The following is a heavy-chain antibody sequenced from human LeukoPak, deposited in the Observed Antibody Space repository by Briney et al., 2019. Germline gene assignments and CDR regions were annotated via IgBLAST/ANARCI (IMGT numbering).Heavy chain of an antibody. V-gene: IGHV3-7*03. CDR1: GFTFSSYW. J-gene: IGHJ4*01. Sequence: PGGSLRLSCAASGFTFSSYWMNWARQAPGKGLEWVASINHNGNVNYYVDSVKGRFTISRDNAKNSLYLQMNNLRVEDTAVYYCVKTAREADYWGHGTLVTVSS. CDR3: VKTAREADY. CDR2: INHNGNVN. D-gene: IGHD5-24*01.